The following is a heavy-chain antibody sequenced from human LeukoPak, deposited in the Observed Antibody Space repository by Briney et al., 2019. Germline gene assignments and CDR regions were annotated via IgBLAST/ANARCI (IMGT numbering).Heavy chain of an antibody. V-gene: IGHV3-21*06. Sequence: GGSLRLCCADSGFTFSRYSMNWVRQAPGKGLEWVSSISSTSSPIFYADSVKGRFTISRDNAKNSLYLQMNSLRAEDTAVYYCARGGSGGTRDDTFDLWGQGTMVTVSS. J-gene: IGHJ3*01. D-gene: IGHD2-15*01. CDR3: ARGGSGGTRDDTFDL. CDR1: GFTFSRYS. CDR2: ISSTSSPI.